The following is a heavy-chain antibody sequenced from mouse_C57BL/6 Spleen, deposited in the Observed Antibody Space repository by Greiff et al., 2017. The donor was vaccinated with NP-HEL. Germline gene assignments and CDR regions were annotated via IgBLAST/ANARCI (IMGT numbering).Heavy chain of an antibody. CDR3: ARHDDYYGSSYGAMDY. D-gene: IGHD1-1*01. J-gene: IGHJ4*01. V-gene: IGHV2-6-1*01. Sequence: QVQLKESGPGLVAPSQSLSITCTVSGFSLTSSGVHWVRQPPGKGLEWLVVIWSDGSTTYNSALKSRLSISKDNSKSQVFLKMNSLQTDDTAMYYCARHDDYYGSSYGAMDYWGQGTSVTVSS. CDR1: GFSLTSSG. CDR2: IWSDGST.